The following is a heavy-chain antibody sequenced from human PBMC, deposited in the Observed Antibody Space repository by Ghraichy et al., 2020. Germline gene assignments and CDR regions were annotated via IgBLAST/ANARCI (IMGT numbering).Heavy chain of an antibody. V-gene: IGHV3-23*01. D-gene: IGHD6-13*01. Sequence: AGSLRLSCAASGFTISSYAMSWVRQAPGKGLEWVSASGSGGYTYYADSVKGRFTISRDNSKNTLYLQMNSLRADDTAVYYCAIKGIASAGDAFDVWGQGTMVTVSS. CDR1: GFTISSYA. J-gene: IGHJ3*01. CDR2: SGSGGYT. CDR3: AIKGIASAGDAFDV.